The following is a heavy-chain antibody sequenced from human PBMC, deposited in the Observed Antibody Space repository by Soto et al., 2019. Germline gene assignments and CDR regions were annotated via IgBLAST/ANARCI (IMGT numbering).Heavy chain of an antibody. D-gene: IGHD5-12*01. CDR2: IYHSGST. CDR3: ARGGIVATIVGHYYYYGMDV. J-gene: IGHJ6*02. Sequence: SETLSLPCAVSGGSISSAGYSGSWIRQPPGKGLDWIGYIYHSGSTYYNPSLKSRVTISVDRSKNQFSLKLSSVTAADTAVYYCARGGIVATIVGHYYYYGMDVWGQGTTVTVSS. CDR1: GGSISSAGYS. V-gene: IGHV4-30-2*01.